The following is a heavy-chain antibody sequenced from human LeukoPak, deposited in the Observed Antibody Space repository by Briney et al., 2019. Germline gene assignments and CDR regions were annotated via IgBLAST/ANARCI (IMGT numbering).Heavy chain of an antibody. D-gene: IGHD1-26*01. CDR2: ISYDGSNK. J-gene: IGHJ5*02. Sequence: LSGGSLRLSCAASGFTFSSYAMHWVRQAPGKGLEWVAVISYDGSNKYYADSVKGRFTISRDNSKNTLYLQMNSLRAEDTTVYYCAKDFEVGATNWFDPWGQGTLVTVSS. V-gene: IGHV3-30-3*01. CDR1: GFTFSSYA. CDR3: AKDFEVGATNWFDP.